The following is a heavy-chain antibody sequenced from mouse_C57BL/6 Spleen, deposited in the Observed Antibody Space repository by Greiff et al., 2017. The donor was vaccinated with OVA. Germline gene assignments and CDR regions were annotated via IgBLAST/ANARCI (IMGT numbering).Heavy chain of an antibody. CDR2: ISDGGSYT. J-gene: IGHJ3*01. D-gene: IGHD2-14*01. CDR1: GFTFSSYA. V-gene: IGHV5-4*01. CDR3: ARDPTIGWFAY. Sequence: EVQLVESGGGLVKPGGSLKLSCAASGFTFSSYAMSWVRQTPEKRLEWVATISDGGSYTYYPDNVKGRFTISRDNAKNNLYLQMSHLKSEETAMYYCARDPTIGWFAYWGQGTLVTVSA.